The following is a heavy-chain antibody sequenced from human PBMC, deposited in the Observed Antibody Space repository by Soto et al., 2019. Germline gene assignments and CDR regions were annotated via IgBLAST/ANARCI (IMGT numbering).Heavy chain of an antibody. CDR1: GGSISSYY. V-gene: IGHV4-59*01. CDR2: IYYSGST. CDR3: ARVIQGYNWNYYYYYGMDV. Sequence: SETLSLTCTVSGGSISSYYWSWIRQPPGKGLEWIGYIYYSGSTNYNPSLKSRVTISVDTSKNQFSLKLSSVTAADTAVYYCARVIQGYNWNYYYYYGMDVWGQGTTVTVSS. D-gene: IGHD1-20*01. J-gene: IGHJ6*02.